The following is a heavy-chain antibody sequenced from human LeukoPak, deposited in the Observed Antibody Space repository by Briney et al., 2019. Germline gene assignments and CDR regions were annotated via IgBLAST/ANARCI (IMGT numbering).Heavy chain of an antibody. CDR3: ASLRTPGSGNKNRDYYYYMDV. J-gene: IGHJ6*03. V-gene: IGHV4-4*07. CDR1: GGSISSYY. D-gene: IGHD3-10*01. Sequence: PSETLSLTCTVSGGSISSYYWSWIRQPAGKGLEWIGRTYTSGSTNYNPSLKSRVTISVDKSKNQFSLKLSSVTAADTAVYYCASLRTPGSGNKNRDYYYYMDVWGKGTTVTVSS. CDR2: TYTSGST.